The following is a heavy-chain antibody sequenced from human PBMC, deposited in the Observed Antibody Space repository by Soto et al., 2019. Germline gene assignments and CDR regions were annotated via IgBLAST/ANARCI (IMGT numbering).Heavy chain of an antibody. J-gene: IGHJ6*02. CDR1: GGSFSGYY. CDR2: INHSGST. CDR3: ARGGWWLRWENYYYGMDV. V-gene: IGHV4-34*01. D-gene: IGHD5-12*01. Sequence: PSETLSLTCAVYGGSFSGYYWSWIRQPPGKGLEWIGEINHSGSTNYNPSLKSRVTISVDTSKNQFSLKLSSVTAADTAVYYCARGGWWLRWENYYYGMDVWGQGTTVT.